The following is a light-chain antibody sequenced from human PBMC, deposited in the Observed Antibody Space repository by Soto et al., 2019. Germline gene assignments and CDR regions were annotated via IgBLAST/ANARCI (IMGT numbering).Light chain of an antibody. Sequence: DIQMTQSPSSLSTSVGDRVTITCRASQDISSDLAWYQQKPGKAPKRLIYHASTLQSGVPSRFSSSGSGTEFTLTISSLQPEDFATYYCLQHRSYPRTFGGGTKVEI. CDR1: QDISSD. V-gene: IGKV1-17*01. J-gene: IGKJ4*01. CDR2: HAS. CDR3: LQHRSYPRT.